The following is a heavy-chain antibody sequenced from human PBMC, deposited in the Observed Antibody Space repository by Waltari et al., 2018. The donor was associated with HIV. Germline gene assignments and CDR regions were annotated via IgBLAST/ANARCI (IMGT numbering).Heavy chain of an antibody. D-gene: IGHD3-22*01. Sequence: EVQLVESGGGLVQPGRSLRLSCTASGFTFGDYAMSWFRQAPGKGLEWVGFIRSKAYGGTTEYAASVKGRFTISRDDSKSIAYLQMNSLKTEDTAVYYCTRDQGSSGAIFDYWGQGTLVTVSS. CDR3: TRDQGSSGAIFDY. CDR1: GFTFGDYA. CDR2: IRSKAYGGTT. V-gene: IGHV3-49*03. J-gene: IGHJ4*02.